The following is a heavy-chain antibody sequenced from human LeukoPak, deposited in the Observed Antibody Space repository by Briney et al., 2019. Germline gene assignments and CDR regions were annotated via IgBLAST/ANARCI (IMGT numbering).Heavy chain of an antibody. CDR2: INPKSGGT. D-gene: IGHD3-3*01. CDR3: ARDLGNNWSLDY. V-gene: IGHV1-2*06. Sequence: ASLKVSCRASRYTFTGYYMHWVRQAPGQGLEWMGRINPKSGGTNYAQRFQGRVTMTRDTFISTAYMELSRLRSDDTAAYYCARDLGNNWSLDYWGQGTLVTVSS. J-gene: IGHJ4*02. CDR1: RYTFTGYY.